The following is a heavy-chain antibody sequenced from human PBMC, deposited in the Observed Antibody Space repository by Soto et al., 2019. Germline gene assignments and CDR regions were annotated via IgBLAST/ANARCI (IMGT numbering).Heavy chain of an antibody. V-gene: IGHV3-23*01. CDR1: GFTFSSYA. CDR2: ISGSGGST. D-gene: IGHD3-9*01. J-gene: IGHJ4*02. CDR3: AKEHGCVLRYFDWSPYYFDY. Sequence: EVQLLESGGGLVQPGGSLRLSCAASGFTFSSYAMSWVRQAPGKGLEWVSAISGSGGSTYYADSVKGRFTISRDNSKNTLYMKMNSLRDEDTAVYYCAKEHGCVLRYFDWSPYYFDYRGQGTLVTVSS.